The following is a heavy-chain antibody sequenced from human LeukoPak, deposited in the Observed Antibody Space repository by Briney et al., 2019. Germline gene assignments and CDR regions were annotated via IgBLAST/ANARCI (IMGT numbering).Heavy chain of an antibody. Sequence: ASVKVSCKASGYTFTGYYMHWVRQAPGQGLEWMGWINPNSGGTNYAQKFQGRVTMTRDTSISTAYMELSRLRSDDTAVYYCARGRFVVVPAASPGYWGQGTLVTVSS. CDR2: INPNSGGT. D-gene: IGHD2-2*01. V-gene: IGHV1-2*02. J-gene: IGHJ4*02. CDR1: GYTFTGYY. CDR3: ARGRFVVVPAASPGY.